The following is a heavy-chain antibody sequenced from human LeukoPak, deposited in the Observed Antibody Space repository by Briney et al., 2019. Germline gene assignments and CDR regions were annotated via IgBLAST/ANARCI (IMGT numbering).Heavy chain of an antibody. CDR1: GYTFTGYY. D-gene: IGHD5-18*01. J-gene: IGHJ6*03. Sequence: GASVKVSCKASGYTFTGYYMHWVRQAPGQGLEWMGWINPNSGGTNYAQKFQGRVTMTRDTSISTAYMELSRPRSDDTAVYYCARGPPRINSYGYVYYYYYMDVWGKGTTVTVSS. V-gene: IGHV1-2*02. CDR2: INPNSGGT. CDR3: ARGPPRINSYGYVYYYYYMDV.